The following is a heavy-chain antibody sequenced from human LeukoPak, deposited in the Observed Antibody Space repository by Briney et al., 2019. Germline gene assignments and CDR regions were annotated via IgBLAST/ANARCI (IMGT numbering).Heavy chain of an antibody. CDR1: GFTFDDYG. Sequence: PGGSLRLSCAASGFTFDDYGMSWVRQAPGKGLVWVSRINSDGSSTSYADSVKGRFTISRDNAKNTLYLQMNSLRVEDTAVYYCARVFFDYWGQGTLVTVSS. V-gene: IGHV3-74*01. J-gene: IGHJ4*02. CDR3: ARVFFDY. CDR2: INSDGSST.